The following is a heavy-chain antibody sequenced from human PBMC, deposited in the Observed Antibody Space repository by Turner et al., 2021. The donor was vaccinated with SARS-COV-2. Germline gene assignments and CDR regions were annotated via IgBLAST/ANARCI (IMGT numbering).Heavy chain of an antibody. CDR2: IYYSGST. D-gene: IGHD2-21*01. V-gene: IGHV4-39*01. J-gene: IGHJ6*02. CDR1: GGSISSSSYY. CDR3: AGEVVVLATTHYGMDV. Sequence: QLPLQESGPGLVTPSETLSLTCTVSGGSISSSSYYWGWSRQPPGKGLEWIGSIYYSGSTYYNPSLKSRVTISVDTSKNQFSLKLSSVTAADTAVYYCAGEVVVLATTHYGMDVWGQGTTVTVSS.